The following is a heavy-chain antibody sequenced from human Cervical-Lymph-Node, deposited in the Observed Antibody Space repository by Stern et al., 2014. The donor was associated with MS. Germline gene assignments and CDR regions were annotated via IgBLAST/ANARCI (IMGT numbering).Heavy chain of an antibody. CDR3: AREVGSLAMDV. J-gene: IGHJ6*01. V-gene: IGHV1-69*06. Sequence: VQLVESGAEVKKPGSSVKVSCKASGDTFTDYAISWVRQAPGQGPEWMGGLTPIFNSADYAQKFQGRLTITADKSRSTAYMELSSLTSEDTAVYYCAREVGSLAMDVWGQGTTVIVSS. CDR1: GDTFTDYA. D-gene: IGHD1-1*01. CDR2: LTPIFNSA.